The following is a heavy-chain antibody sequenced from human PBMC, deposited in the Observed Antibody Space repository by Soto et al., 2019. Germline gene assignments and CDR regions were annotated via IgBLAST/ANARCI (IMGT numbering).Heavy chain of an antibody. D-gene: IGHD3-3*01. V-gene: IGHV3-23*01. J-gene: IGHJ4*02. CDR1: GFPFSSYA. Sequence: EVQLLASGGGLSQPGGSLRLSCAASGFPFSSYAMSWVRQAPGKGLEWVSAVGGSGGDTYYADSAKGRFTVSRDNAENTLYLQLNSLRVDDTAIYYCAIRTWRGRADDWGQGILVTVSS. CDR3: AIRTWRGRADD. CDR2: VGGSGGDT.